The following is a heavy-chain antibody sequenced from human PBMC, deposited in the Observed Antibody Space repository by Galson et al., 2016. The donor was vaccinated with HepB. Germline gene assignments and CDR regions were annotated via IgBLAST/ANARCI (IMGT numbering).Heavy chain of an antibody. CDR1: GFTFSGYA. CDR3: AGPPSTAYFPFDP. D-gene: IGHD3-9*01. J-gene: IGHJ5*02. Sequence: SLRLSCAASGFTFSGYAMSWVRQAPGKGLEWVSAISGGGGTTHYADSVKGRFTLSRDNSKNTLYLQMTNLRADDTAVYYCAGPPSTAYFPFDPWGHGTLVTVSS. V-gene: IGHV3-23*01. CDR2: ISGGGGTT.